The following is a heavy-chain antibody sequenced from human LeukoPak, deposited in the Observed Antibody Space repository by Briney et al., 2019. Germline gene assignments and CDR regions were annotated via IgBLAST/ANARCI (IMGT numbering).Heavy chain of an antibody. CDR2: ISAYNGNA. Sequence: ASVKVSCKASGYSFTTYAISWVRQAPGQGLEWMGRISAYNGNANYAQKLQGRVTMTTDTSTNTAYMDLRSLRSDDTAVYYCARDQGYCPSASCSIDYWGQGTLVTVSS. D-gene: IGHD2-2*01. CDR1: GYSFTTYA. J-gene: IGHJ4*02. V-gene: IGHV1-18*01. CDR3: ARDQGYCPSASCSIDY.